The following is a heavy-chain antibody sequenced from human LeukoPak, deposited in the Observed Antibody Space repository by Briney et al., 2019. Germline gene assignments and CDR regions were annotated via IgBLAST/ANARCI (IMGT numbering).Heavy chain of an antibody. CDR3: AKDLSGTLTY. V-gene: IGHV3-21*04. CDR2: ITSSSSYI. Sequence: GGSLRLSCAASGFTFSTYNMNCVRQAPGKWLEWVSSITSSSSYIYYADSVKGRFTISRDNAKNSLYLQMNSLRAEDTAVYYCAKDLSGTLTYWGQGTLVTVSS. D-gene: IGHD1-26*01. CDR1: GFTFSTYN. J-gene: IGHJ4*02.